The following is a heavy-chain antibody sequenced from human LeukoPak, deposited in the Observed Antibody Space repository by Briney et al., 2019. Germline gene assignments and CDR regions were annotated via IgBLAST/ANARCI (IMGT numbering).Heavy chain of an antibody. CDR2: IKFDGSST. CDR1: GFTFSNDW. Sequence: GGSLRLSCAASGFTFSNDWMHWVRQAPGKGLVWVSRIKFDGSSTNYADLVKGRFTISRDNARNTVYLQMNSLGAEDTAVYYCARGVRGGYYLDYWGQGSLATVSP. J-gene: IGHJ4*02. CDR3: ARGVRGGYYLDY. D-gene: IGHD3-16*01. V-gene: IGHV3-74*01.